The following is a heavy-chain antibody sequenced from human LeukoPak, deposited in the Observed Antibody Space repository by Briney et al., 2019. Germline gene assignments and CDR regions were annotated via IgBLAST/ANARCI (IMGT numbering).Heavy chain of an antibody. Sequence: GGSLRLSCAASGFTVSSNYMSWVRQAPGKGLEWVSVIYSGGSTYYADSVKGRFTISRDNSKNTLYLQMNSLRAEDTAVYYCARALFSDGYILFDYWGQGTLVTVSS. CDR3: ARALFSDGYILFDY. CDR2: IYSGGST. J-gene: IGHJ4*02. D-gene: IGHD5-24*01. CDR1: GFTVSSNY. V-gene: IGHV3-53*01.